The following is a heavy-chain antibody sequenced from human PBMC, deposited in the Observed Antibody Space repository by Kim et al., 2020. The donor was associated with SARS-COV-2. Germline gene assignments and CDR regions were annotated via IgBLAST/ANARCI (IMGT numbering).Heavy chain of an antibody. J-gene: IGHJ5*01. D-gene: IGHD2-15*01. CDR3: ARGKAVVVVGAGELFDP. V-gene: IGHV1-3*01. Sequence: ASVKVSCKASGYTFTNYAMHWVRQAPGQRLEWMGWINGGNGYTKYSQKFQGRVTITRDTSASTAYMELSSLKSEDTAVYYCARGKAVVVVGAGELFDPWGQGTLVTVSS. CDR2: INGGNGYT. CDR1: GYTFTNYA.